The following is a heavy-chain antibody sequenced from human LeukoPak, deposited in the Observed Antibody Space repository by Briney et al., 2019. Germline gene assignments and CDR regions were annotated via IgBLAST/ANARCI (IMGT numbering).Heavy chain of an antibody. CDR1: GGSISSDNYY. CDR3: ARDRPLDAFDV. J-gene: IGHJ3*01. CDR2: IYNGGST. Sequence: SQTLSLTCTVSGGSISSDNYYWSWIRQHPGKSLKWIGYIYNGGSTDYNPSLKSRVTISIDTPKNQFSLKLTSVTAADTAVYYCARDRPLDAFDVWGQGTMVTVSS. V-gene: IGHV4-31*03.